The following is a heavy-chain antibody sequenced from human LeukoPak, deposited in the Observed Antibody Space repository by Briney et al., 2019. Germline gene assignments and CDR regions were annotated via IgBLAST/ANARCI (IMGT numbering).Heavy chain of an antibody. Sequence: ASVKVSFKASGGTFSSYAISWVRQATGQGLEWMGWMNPNSGNTGYAQKFQGRVTMTRNTSISTAYMALSSLTSEDTAVYYCASCSGGSCSFDYWGQGTLVTVSS. CDR1: GGTFSSYA. CDR2: MNPNSGNT. D-gene: IGHD2-15*01. J-gene: IGHJ4*02. CDR3: ASCSGGSCSFDY. V-gene: IGHV1-8*02.